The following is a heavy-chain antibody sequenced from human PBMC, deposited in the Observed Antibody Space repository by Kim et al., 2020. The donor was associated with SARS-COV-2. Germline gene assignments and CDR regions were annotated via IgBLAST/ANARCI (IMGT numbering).Heavy chain of an antibody. Sequence: SFQGQVTISADKSISTAYLQWSSLKASDTAMYYCARPILWFGELLDYFDYWGQGTLVTVSS. CDR3: ARPILWFGELLDYFDY. D-gene: IGHD3-10*01. V-gene: IGHV5-51*01. J-gene: IGHJ4*02.